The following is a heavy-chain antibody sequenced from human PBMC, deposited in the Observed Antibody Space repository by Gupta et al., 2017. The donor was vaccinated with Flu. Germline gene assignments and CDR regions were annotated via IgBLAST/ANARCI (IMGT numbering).Heavy chain of an antibody. CDR3: ARGPVRNWFDP. CDR1: GGYFSSYY. CDR2: IYYTGST. J-gene: IGHJ5*02. Sequence: GGYFSSYYWSWIRQPPGKGLEWIGYIYYTGSTIYNPSLKSRVSMSVDTSKSQFSLEMKSVTAADTAVYYCARGPVRNWFDPWGQGILVTVSS. V-gene: IGHV4-59*01.